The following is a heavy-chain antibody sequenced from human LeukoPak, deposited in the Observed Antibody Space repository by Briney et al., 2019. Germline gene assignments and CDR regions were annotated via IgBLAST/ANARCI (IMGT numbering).Heavy chain of an antibody. CDR3: ASSRRLGYCSSTSCPPVYDY. D-gene: IGHD2-2*01. J-gene: IGHJ4*02. CDR2: IYYSGST. V-gene: IGHV4-59*06. CDR1: GGSISSYY. Sequence: SETLSLTCTVSGGSISSYYWSWIRQPPGKGLEWIGYIYYSGSTYYNPSLKSRVTISVDTSKNQFSLKLSSVTAADTAVYYCASSRRLGYCSSTSCPPVYDYWGQGTLVTVSS.